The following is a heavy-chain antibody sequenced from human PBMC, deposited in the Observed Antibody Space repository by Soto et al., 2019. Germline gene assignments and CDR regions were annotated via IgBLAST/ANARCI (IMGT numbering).Heavy chain of an antibody. D-gene: IGHD6-13*01. CDR3: ARSYSSSWGYNWFDP. V-gene: IGHV3-11*06. J-gene: IGHJ5*02. CDR1: GFTFSDYY. Sequence: GGSLRLSCAASGFTFSDYYMSWIRQAPGKGLEWVSYISSSSYTNYADSVKGRFTISRDNAKNSLYLQMNSLRAEDTAVYYCARSYSSSWGYNWFDPWGQGTLVTVSS. CDR2: ISSSSYT.